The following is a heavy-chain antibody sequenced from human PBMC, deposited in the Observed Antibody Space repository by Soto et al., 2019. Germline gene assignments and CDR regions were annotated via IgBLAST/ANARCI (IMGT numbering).Heavy chain of an antibody. V-gene: IGHV4-61*01. J-gene: IGHJ5*02. CDR2: IYYSGST. CDR3: ARTIFGVAQNWFDP. Sequence: SETLSLTCTVTGASVRSGSYFWTWIRQPPGRGLEWIGYIYYSGSTNYNPSLKSRVTISVDTSKNQFSLKLSSVTAADTAVYYSARTIFGVAQNWFDPWGQGTLVTVSS. CDR1: GASVRSGSYF. D-gene: IGHD3-3*01.